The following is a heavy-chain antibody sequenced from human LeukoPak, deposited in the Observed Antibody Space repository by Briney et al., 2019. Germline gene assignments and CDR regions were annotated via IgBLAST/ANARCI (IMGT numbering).Heavy chain of an antibody. Sequence: GGSLRLSCAASGFTFSSYGMHWVRQAPGKGLEWVAVISYDGSNKYYTDSVKGRFTISRDNAKDSLFLQMNSLRADDTAVYFCARARGFSSSSDAFDIWGQGTMVTVSS. CDR3: ARARGFSSSSDAFDI. V-gene: IGHV3-30*03. CDR1: GFTFSSYG. CDR2: ISYDGSNK. J-gene: IGHJ3*02. D-gene: IGHD6-6*01.